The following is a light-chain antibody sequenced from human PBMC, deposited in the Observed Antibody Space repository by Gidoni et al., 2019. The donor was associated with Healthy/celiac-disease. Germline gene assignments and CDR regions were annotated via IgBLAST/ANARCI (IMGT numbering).Light chain of an antibody. CDR1: QSVSRY. CDR3: QQRSNWRGT. V-gene: IGKV3-11*01. J-gene: IGKJ1*01. Sequence: EIVLTQSPATLSLSPGERATLPCRASQSVSRYLAWYQQNPGQAPRLLIYDASNRATGIPARFSGSGSGTDFTLTISSLEPEDFAVYYCQQRSNWRGTFGQGTKVEIK. CDR2: DAS.